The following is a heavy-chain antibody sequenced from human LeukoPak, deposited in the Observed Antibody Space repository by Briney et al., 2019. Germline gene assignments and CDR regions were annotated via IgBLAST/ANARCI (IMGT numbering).Heavy chain of an antibody. CDR3: ARDLMGIAYRGAFYY. D-gene: IGHD6-13*01. CDR2: IKQDGSEK. V-gene: IGHV3-7*01. J-gene: IGHJ4*02. Sequence: GGSLRLSCAASTFTFSNYWMSWVRQAPGKGLEWVANIKQDGSEKYYVDSVKGRFTISRDNGKNSLFLQMNSLRVEDTAVYYCARDLMGIAYRGAFYYWGQGTLVTVSS. CDR1: TFTFSNYW.